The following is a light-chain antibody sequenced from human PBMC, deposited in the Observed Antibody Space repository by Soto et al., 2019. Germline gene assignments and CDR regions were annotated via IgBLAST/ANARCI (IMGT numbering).Light chain of an antibody. V-gene: IGKV1-39*01. CDR3: QQSYSTPST. J-gene: IGKJ2*01. Sequence: DIQMTQSPSSLSASVGDRVTITCRASQSISSYLNWYQQKPGKAPKLLIYAASSLQSGVPSRFSGSGSGTDFTLTFSSLQPEDFATYYCQQSYSTPSTFGQGTKLEIK. CDR1: QSISSY. CDR2: AAS.